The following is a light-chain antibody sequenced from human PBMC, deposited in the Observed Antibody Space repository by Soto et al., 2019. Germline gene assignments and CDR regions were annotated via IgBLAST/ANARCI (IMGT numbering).Light chain of an antibody. CDR1: QSISSW. V-gene: IGKV1-5*03. J-gene: IGKJ1*01. Sequence: DIQMTQSPSTLSASVGDRVTITCRASQSISSWLAWYQQKPGKAPKLLIYKASNLESGVPSRFSGSRSGTDFTLTISSLQPDDFATYHCQQYSSFSRTFGQGTKVDIK. CDR2: KAS. CDR3: QQYSSFSRT.